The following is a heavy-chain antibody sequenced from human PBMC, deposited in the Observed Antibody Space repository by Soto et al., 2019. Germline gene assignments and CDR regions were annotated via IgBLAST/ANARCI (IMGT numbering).Heavy chain of an antibody. D-gene: IGHD3-22*01. V-gene: IGHV3-23*01. CDR3: AKDQYYYDSSGYYLRVDAFDI. Sequence: PGGSLRLSXAASGFTFSSYAMSWVRQAPGKGLEWVSAISGSGGSTYYAGSVKGRFTISRDNSKNTLYLQMNSLRAEDTAVYYCAKDQYYYDSSGYYLRVDAFDIWGQGTMVTVSS. J-gene: IGHJ3*02. CDR2: ISGSGGST. CDR1: GFTFSSYA.